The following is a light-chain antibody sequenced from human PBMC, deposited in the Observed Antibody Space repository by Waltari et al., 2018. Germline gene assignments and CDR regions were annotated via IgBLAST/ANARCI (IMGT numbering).Light chain of an antibody. J-gene: IGLJ2*01. Sequence: SFVLTQPPSVSVAPGQTAVIPCVENKIERCSVHWYQKKPGQPPVLSIYDDTDRPSGIPDRFSGSNSEIAATLTISRVEVGDEADYFCQVWDLQSDYPVVFGGGTRLNVL. CDR3: QVWDLQSDYPVV. CDR2: DDT. V-gene: IGLV3-21*02. CDR1: KIERCS.